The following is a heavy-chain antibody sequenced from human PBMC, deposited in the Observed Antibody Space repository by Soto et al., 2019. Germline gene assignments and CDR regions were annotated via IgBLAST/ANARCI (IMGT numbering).Heavy chain of an antibody. Sequence: ASVKVSCKASGYTFTSYGISWVRQAPGQGLEWMGWISAYNGNTNNAQKLQGRVTMTTDTSTSTAYMELRSLRSDDTAVYYCARGMDYYDSSGYYYGYWGQGTLVTVSS. CDR3: ARGMDYYDSSGYYYGY. CDR2: ISAYNGNT. V-gene: IGHV1-18*04. J-gene: IGHJ4*02. D-gene: IGHD3-22*01. CDR1: GYTFTSYG.